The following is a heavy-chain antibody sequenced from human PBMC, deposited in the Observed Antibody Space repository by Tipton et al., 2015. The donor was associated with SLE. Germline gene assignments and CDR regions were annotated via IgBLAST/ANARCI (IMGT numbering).Heavy chain of an antibody. J-gene: IGHJ4*02. CDR3: ARDGVFYDLLTGYQGPRGFDS. CDR2: ISSSGSTK. Sequence: SLRLSCAASGFTFSIYNMNWVRQAPGKGLEWISYISSSGSTKYYADSVKGRFTTSRDNGKNSLYLQMNSLRAEDTAAYYCARDGVFYDLLTGYQGPRGFDSWGQGALVTVSS. CDR1: GFTFSIYN. V-gene: IGHV3-48*01. D-gene: IGHD3-9*01.